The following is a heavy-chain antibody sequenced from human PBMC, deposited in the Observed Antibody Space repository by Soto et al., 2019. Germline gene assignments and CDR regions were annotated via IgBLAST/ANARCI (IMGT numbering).Heavy chain of an antibody. CDR3: ARGRIVVVPAAIKNWFDP. CDR1: GDSISSYY. D-gene: IGHD2-2*01. J-gene: IGHJ5*02. CDR2: LYYGRSA. V-gene: IGHV4-59*01. Sequence: SETLSLTCAVSGDSISSYYCMWIRQPPGKGLESIGYLYYGRSANYNPSLKSRVTLSVDTSTNQCSLTLSSMTAADTAVYYCARGRIVVVPAAIKNWFDPWGQGTLVTVSS.